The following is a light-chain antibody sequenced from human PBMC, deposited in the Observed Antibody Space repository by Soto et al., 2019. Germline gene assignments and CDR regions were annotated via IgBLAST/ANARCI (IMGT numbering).Light chain of an antibody. J-gene: IGKJ1*01. CDR3: QQLDSYPRT. V-gene: IGKV1-9*01. Sequence: DIQLTQSPSFLSTSVGDRVTITCRASQDIRNYLAWYQQKPGKAPKVLIYAASTLLSSVPSRFSGSGSGTEFSLTISSLQPEDFATYYCQQLDSYPRTFGQGTKVDIK. CDR2: AAS. CDR1: QDIRNY.